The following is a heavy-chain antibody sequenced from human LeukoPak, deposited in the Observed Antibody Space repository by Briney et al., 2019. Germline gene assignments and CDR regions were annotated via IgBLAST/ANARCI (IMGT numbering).Heavy chain of an antibody. CDR1: GGTFSSYA. CDR2: IIPILGIA. V-gene: IGHV1-69*04. J-gene: IGHJ4*02. D-gene: IGHD3-9*01. Sequence: GSSVKVSCKASGGTFSSYAISWVRQAPGQGLEWMGRIIPILGIANYAQKFQGRVTITADKSTSTAHMELSSLRSEDTAVYYCATVLRYFDLFPEYFDYWGQGTLVTVSS. CDR3: ATVLRYFDLFPEYFDY.